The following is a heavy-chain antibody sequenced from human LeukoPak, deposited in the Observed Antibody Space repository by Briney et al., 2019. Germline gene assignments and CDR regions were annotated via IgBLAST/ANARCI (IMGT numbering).Heavy chain of an antibody. Sequence: GGSLRLSCAASEFTFRTYSMNWVRQAPGKGLEWVSYIDTTSSTIYYADSVKGRFTISRDNAKNSLYLQMNSLRAEDTAVYYCARDVYGSGSYYDYWGQGTLVTVSS. J-gene: IGHJ4*02. V-gene: IGHV3-48*01. CDR1: EFTFRTYS. CDR2: IDTTSSTI. D-gene: IGHD3-10*01. CDR3: ARDVYGSGSYYDY.